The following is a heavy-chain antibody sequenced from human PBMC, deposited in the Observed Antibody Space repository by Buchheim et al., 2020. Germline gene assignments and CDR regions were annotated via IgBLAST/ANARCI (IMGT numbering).Heavy chain of an antibody. D-gene: IGHD3-10*01. V-gene: IGHV3-15*01. CDR3: TTGITMVRGVTTYYFDY. CDR1: GFTFSNAW. CDR2: IKSKTDGGTT. J-gene: IGHJ4*02. Sequence: EVQLVESGGGLVKPGGSLRLSCAASGFTFSNAWMSWVRQAPGKGLEWAGRIKSKTDGGTTDYAAPVKGRFTISRDDSKNTLYLQMNSLKTEDTAVYYCTTGITMVRGVTTYYFDYWGQGTL.